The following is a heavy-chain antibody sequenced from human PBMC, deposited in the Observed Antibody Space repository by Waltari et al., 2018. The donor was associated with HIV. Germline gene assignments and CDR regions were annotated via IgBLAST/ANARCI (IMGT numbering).Heavy chain of an antibody. D-gene: IGHD6-13*01. CDR1: GYSISSGYY. Sequence: QVQLQESGPGLVKPSETLSLTCAVPGYSISSGYYWGWIRPPPGKGLEWIGSIYHSGSTYYNPSLKSRVTISVDTSKNQFSLKLSSVTAADTAVYYCAGCYSSSWANAFDIWGQGTMVTVSS. J-gene: IGHJ3*02. CDR3: AGCYSSSWANAFDI. V-gene: IGHV4-38-2*01. CDR2: IYHSGST.